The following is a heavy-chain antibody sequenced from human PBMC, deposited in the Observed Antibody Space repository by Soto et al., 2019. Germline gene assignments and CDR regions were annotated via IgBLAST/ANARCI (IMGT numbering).Heavy chain of an antibody. J-gene: IGHJ6*03. CDR2: ISAYNGNT. CDR3: ARVLTTIRVGFYSYYYCMAV. CDR1: GYTFTSYG. V-gene: IGHV1-18*01. D-gene: IGHD1-26*01. Sequence: QVQLVQSGAEVKKPGASVKVSCKASGYTFTSYGISWVRQAPGQGLEWMGWISAYNGNTNYAQKLQGRATMTTDTATSTASMELRSLSSDDTAVYYCARVLTTIRVGFYSYYYCMAVWGKGTTVTVSS.